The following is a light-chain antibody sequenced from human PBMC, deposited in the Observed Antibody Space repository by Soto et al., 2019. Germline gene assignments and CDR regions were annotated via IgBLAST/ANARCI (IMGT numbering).Light chain of an antibody. Sequence: ETVMTQSPATLSVSPGERATLSCRASQSVNSTLVTNHLAWYQQKPGQAPRLLIYNASTRATDIPARFSGSGSGTEFTLTISSLQPEDCAVYYCQQYNNWPPWTFGQGTKVEIK. CDR2: NAS. J-gene: IGKJ1*01. CDR3: QQYNNWPPWT. CDR1: QSVNSTLVTNH. V-gene: IGKV3-15*01.